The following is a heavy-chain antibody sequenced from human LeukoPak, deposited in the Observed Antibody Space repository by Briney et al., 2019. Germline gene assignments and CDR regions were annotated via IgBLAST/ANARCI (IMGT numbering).Heavy chain of an antibody. CDR2: IKQDGSKK. J-gene: IGHJ4*02. V-gene: IGHV3-7*05. Sequence: GGSLRLSCAVSGFTFSSDWMNWVRQGPGEGLEWVAKIKQDGSKKYYVDSVRGRFTISRDNAKNSLYLQLNSLRAEDTAVYYCARDESGDSYGLYWGQGTLVTVSS. CDR1: GFTFSSDW. CDR3: ARDESGDSYGLY. D-gene: IGHD5-18*01.